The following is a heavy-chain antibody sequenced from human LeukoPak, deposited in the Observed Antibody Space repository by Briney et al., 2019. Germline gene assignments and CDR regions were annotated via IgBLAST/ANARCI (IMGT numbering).Heavy chain of an antibody. CDR3: ARGQLDCSGGSCYSDWFDP. D-gene: IGHD2-15*01. Sequence: SETLSLTCAVYGGSFSGYYWSWIRQPPGKGLEWIGEINHSGSTYYNPSLKSRVTISVDTSKNQFSLKLSSVTAADTAVYYCARGQLDCSGGSCYSDWFDPWGQGTLVTVSS. J-gene: IGHJ5*02. CDR2: INHSGST. V-gene: IGHV4-34*01. CDR1: GGSFSGYY.